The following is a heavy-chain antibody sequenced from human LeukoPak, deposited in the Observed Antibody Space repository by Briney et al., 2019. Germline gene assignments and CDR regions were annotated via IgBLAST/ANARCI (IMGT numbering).Heavy chain of an antibody. Sequence: GGSLRLSCAASGFSFSEHWMTWVRLAPGKGLEWVADIKKDGSEKQQVDSVKGRFTISRDNAKNSLYLQMNSLRAEDTAVYYCARSPAYGARSDYLDYWGQGTLVTVSS. CDR2: IKKDGSEK. CDR3: ARSPAYGARSDYLDY. V-gene: IGHV3-7*01. J-gene: IGHJ4*02. CDR1: GFSFSEHW. D-gene: IGHD4/OR15-4a*01.